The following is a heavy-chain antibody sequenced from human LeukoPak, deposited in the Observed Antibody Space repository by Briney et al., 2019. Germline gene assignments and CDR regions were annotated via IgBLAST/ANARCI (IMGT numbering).Heavy chain of an antibody. CDR3: ARPLRLTTGGRRGWGRFDY. CDR2: INPNSGGT. V-gene: IGHV1-2*02. Sequence: ASVKVSCKTSGYTFTGYYMHWVRQAPGQGLEWMGWINPNSGGTNYAQKFQGRVTMTRDTSISTAYMELSRLRSDDTAVYYCARPLRLTTGGRRGWGRFDYWGQGTLVTVSS. D-gene: IGHD3-16*01. CDR1: GYTFTGYY. J-gene: IGHJ4*02.